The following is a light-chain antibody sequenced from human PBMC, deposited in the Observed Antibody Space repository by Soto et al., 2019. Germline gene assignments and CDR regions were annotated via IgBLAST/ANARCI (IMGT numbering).Light chain of an antibody. V-gene: IGKV1-5*01. J-gene: IGKJ1*01. CDR3: PQYASFSPA. Sequence: DVQMTQSPSTLSASVGDRVTITCRASQSISKHLAWYQLRPGKAPRLLIYYASNMDSEVQSRFSGSGSGTEFTLTIVSLQPDDFATYYCPQYASFSPAFGQGTKVGI. CDR1: QSISKH. CDR2: YAS.